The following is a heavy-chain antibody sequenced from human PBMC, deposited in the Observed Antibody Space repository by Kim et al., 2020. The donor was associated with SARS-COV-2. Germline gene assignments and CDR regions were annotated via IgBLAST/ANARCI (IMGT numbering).Heavy chain of an antibody. J-gene: IGHJ4*02. D-gene: IGHD5-12*01. CDR3: ARRRDGYNSFDF. Sequence: NYNPALKSRVTISVDTSKSQFSLKLSSVTAADTAVYYCARRRDGYNSFDFWGQGSLVTVSS. V-gene: IGHV4-59*08.